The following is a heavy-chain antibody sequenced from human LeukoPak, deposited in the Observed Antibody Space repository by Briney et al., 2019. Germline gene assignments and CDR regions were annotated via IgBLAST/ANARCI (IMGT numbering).Heavy chain of an antibody. Sequence: SQTLSLTCAISGDSVSSNNAAWNWIRQSPSRGLEWLGNTYYRSRWYNDYAASVIGRITINSDTSRNQFSLQLIVVTPADTSVYYCARISGNIDYFDCWGQGTLVTVSS. D-gene: IGHD3-10*01. CDR1: GDSVSSNNAA. CDR3: ARISGNIDYFDC. J-gene: IGHJ4*02. CDR2: TYYRSRWYN. V-gene: IGHV6-1*01.